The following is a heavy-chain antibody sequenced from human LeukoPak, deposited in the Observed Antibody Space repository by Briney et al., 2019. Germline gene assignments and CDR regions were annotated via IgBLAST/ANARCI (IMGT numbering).Heavy chain of an antibody. D-gene: IGHD6-19*01. CDR2: IYYSGST. CDR1: GGSISSSSYY. CDR3: ARDRAGIAVAGTRGFYYYYMDV. Sequence: PSETLSLTCTVSGGSISSSSYYWGWIRQPPGKGLEWIGSIYYSGSTYYNPSLKSRITISVDTSKNQFSLKLSSVTAADTAVYYCARDRAGIAVAGTRGFYYYYMDVWGKGTTVTVSS. V-gene: IGHV4-39*07. J-gene: IGHJ6*03.